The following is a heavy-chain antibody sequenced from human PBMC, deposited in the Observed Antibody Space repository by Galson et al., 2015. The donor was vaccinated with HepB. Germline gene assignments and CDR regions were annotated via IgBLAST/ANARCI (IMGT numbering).Heavy chain of an antibody. CDR1: GYTFTGYY. Sequence: SVKVSCKASGYTFTGYYMHWVRQAPGQGLEWMGRINPNSGGTNYAQEFQGRVTMTRDTSISTAYMELSRLRSDDTAVYYCARDRDYIWGSYRYSDWYFDLWGRGTLVTVSS. CDR3: ARDRDYIWGSYRYSDWYFDL. V-gene: IGHV1-2*06. CDR2: INPNSGGT. J-gene: IGHJ2*01. D-gene: IGHD3-16*02.